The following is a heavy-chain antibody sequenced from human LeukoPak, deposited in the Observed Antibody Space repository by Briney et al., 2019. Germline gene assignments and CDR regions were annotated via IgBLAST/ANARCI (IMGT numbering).Heavy chain of an antibody. V-gene: IGHV1-18*01. Sequence: ASVKVSCKASGYTFTDYLINWVRQAPGQGLEWMGWISAYNGNTNYAQKLQGRVTMTTDTSTSTAYMELRSLRSDDTAVYYCARDRNYGSGSYYHNWFDPWGQGTLVTVSS. CDR3: ARDRNYGSGSYYHNWFDP. CDR2: ISAYNGNT. D-gene: IGHD3-10*01. CDR1: GYTFTDYL. J-gene: IGHJ5*02.